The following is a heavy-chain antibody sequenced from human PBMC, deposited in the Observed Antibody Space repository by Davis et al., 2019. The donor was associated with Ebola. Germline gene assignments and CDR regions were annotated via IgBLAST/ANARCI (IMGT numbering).Heavy chain of an antibody. D-gene: IGHD5-12*01. V-gene: IGHV3-74*01. J-gene: IGHJ4*02. CDR1: GYTFGSYW. Sequence: GESLKISCAASGYTFGSYWMHWVRQAPGEGLVWVSRINNDGSTTYANSVKGRFTTSRDNAKNTLYLQMNSLRAEDTAVYYCARGNSGPDYWGQGTLVTVSS. CDR2: INNDGST. CDR3: ARGNSGPDY.